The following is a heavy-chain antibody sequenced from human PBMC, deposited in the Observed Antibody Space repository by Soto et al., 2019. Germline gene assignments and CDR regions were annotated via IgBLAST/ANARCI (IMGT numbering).Heavy chain of an antibody. Sequence: QVQLVQSGAEVKKPGSSVKVSCKGSRGTFSSYAFNWVRQAPGQGLEWMGGIMPLFRTANYAQNFQARITITADESTSTVYMELNSLRSDDTAVFYCACAPNSSSFLDFWGQGTLVTVSS. J-gene: IGHJ4*02. V-gene: IGHV1-69*01. D-gene: IGHD6-6*01. CDR1: RGTFSSYA. CDR2: IMPLFRTA. CDR3: ACAPNSSSFLDF.